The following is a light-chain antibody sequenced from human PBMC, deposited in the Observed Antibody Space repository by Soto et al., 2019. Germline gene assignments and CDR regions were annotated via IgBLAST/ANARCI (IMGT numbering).Light chain of an antibody. Sequence: ETVMTQSPATLSVSPGERATLSCRASQSVRRNLAWYEYKTGQPPRLLIYGASTRATGIGARFSGSAAETVFNLSSSSLQAESGAVYYDQLYNDWTTFGIGKRVEI. CDR1: QSVRRN. J-gene: IGKJ5*01. CDR2: GAS. CDR3: QLYNDWTT. V-gene: IGKV3-15*01.